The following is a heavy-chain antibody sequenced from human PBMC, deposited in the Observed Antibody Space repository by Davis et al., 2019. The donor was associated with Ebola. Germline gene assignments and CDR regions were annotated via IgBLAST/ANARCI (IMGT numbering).Heavy chain of an antibody. V-gene: IGHV1-2*06. D-gene: IGHD3-22*01. CDR1: GYTFTGYY. CDR2: INPNSGGT. J-gene: IGHJ4*02. Sequence: ASVKVSCKASGYTFTGYYMHWVRQAPGQGLEWMGRINPNSGGTNYAQKFQGRVTMTRDTSISTAYMELGRLKSDDTAVYYCARDPYYYDSSGYYYPFDYWGQGTLVTVSS. CDR3: ARDPYYYDSSGYYYPFDY.